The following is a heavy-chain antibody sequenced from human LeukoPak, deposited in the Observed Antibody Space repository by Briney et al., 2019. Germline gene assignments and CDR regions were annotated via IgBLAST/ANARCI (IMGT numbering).Heavy chain of an antibody. CDR2: IYYSGST. CDR1: GGSISSYY. CDR3: ARHGGTAMVVHFDY. D-gene: IGHD5-18*01. Sequence: PSETLSLTCTVSGGSISSYYWSWIRQPPGKGLEWIGYIYYSGSTNYNPSLKSRVTISVDTSKNQFSLKLSSVTAADTAVYYCARHGGTAMVVHFDYWGQGTLVTVSS. V-gene: IGHV4-59*08. J-gene: IGHJ4*02.